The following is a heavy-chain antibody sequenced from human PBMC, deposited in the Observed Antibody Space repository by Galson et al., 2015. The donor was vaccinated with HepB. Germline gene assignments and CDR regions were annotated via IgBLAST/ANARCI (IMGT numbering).Heavy chain of an antibody. CDR3: AREVGRSSWSANFDY. D-gene: IGHD6-13*01. J-gene: IGHJ4*02. Sequence: ETLSLTCTVSSGSMNNYYWSWIRQPPGKGLEWIGFIYHSGSTSYNPSLKSRVTISIDTSKNQFSLNLSSVTAADTAVYYCAREVGRSSWSANFDYWGQGTLVTVSS. CDR2: IYHSGST. CDR1: SGSMNNYY. V-gene: IGHV4-59*01.